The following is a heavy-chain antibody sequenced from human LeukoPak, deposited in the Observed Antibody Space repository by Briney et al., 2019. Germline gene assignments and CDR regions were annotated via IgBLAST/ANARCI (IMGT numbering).Heavy chain of an antibody. CDR1: GYTFTGYY. CDR2: INPNSGGT. Sequence: ASVKVSCKASGYTFTGYYMHWVRQAPGQELEWMGRINPNSGGTNNAQKFQGRVTMTRDTSSSTAYMELSRLRSDDTAVYYCARFHYDSSGYYKRVDYWGQGTLVTVSS. V-gene: IGHV1-2*06. CDR3: ARFHYDSSGYYKRVDY. J-gene: IGHJ4*02. D-gene: IGHD3-22*01.